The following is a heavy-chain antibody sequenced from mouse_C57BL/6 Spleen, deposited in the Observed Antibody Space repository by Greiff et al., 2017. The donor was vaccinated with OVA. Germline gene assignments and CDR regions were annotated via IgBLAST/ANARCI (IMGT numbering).Heavy chain of an antibody. CDR3: AGGWSTGFAY. V-gene: IGHV1-69*01. Sequence: QVQLQQPGAELVMPGASVKLSCKASGYTFTSYWMHWVKQRPGQGLEWIREIDPSDSYTNYNQKFKGKSTLTVDKSSSTAYMQLSSLTSEDSAVYYCAGGWSTGFAYWGQGTLVTVSA. D-gene: IGHD2-3*01. CDR2: IDPSDSYT. CDR1: GYTFTSYW. J-gene: IGHJ3*01.